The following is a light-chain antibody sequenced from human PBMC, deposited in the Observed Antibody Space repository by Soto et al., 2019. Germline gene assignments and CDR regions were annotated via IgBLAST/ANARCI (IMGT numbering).Light chain of an antibody. CDR2: AAS. V-gene: IGKV1-9*01. CDR1: QGISSY. Sequence: DIQLTQSPSFLSASVGDRVTITCRASQGISSYLAWYQQKPGKAPKLLIYAASTLQSGVPARFSGSGSGTDFNLTISSLQSEDFAVYYCQQYNNWPPITFGQGTRLEIK. CDR3: QQYNNWPPIT. J-gene: IGKJ5*01.